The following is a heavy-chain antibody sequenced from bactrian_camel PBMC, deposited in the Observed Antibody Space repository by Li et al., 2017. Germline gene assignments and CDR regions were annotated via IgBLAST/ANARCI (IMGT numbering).Heavy chain of an antibody. Sequence: HVQLVESGGGSVQAGGSLKLSCAGSGYIFSSCGMAWHRQAPGKEREFVSSISSTGTITSADFVKGRFTISQDNSKNTLYLQMNSLKTEDTAVYYCATHSHWYCRPSQSSDFDYWGRGTQVTVS. CDR2: ISSTGTI. D-gene: IGHD6*01. J-gene: IGHJ4*01. CDR1: GYIFSSCG. CDR3: ATHSHWYCRPSQSSDFDY. V-gene: IGHV3S53*01.